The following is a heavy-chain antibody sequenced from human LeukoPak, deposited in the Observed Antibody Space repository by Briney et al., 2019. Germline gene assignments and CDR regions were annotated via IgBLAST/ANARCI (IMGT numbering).Heavy chain of an antibody. J-gene: IGHJ4*02. Sequence: GGSLKLSCAASGFIFGSDGMHWVRQAPGKGLEWVAFIRNDGNQKYCADSVKGRFTTSRDNAKSSLYLHMTSLRAEDTALYYCARDYYRSGSYAVDFWGQGTLVTVSS. V-gene: IGHV3-30*02. CDR2: IRNDGNQK. D-gene: IGHD3-10*01. CDR3: ARDYYRSGSYAVDF. CDR1: GFIFGSDG.